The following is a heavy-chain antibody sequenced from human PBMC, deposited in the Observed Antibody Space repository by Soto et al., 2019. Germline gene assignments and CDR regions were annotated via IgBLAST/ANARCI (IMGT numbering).Heavy chain of an antibody. Sequence: SQTLPRTFAISGDSVSSNSSTWNCISQSPSRGLEWLGRTHYRSKWSNEFALSVQSRMTINSDTSKNQFSLQLNSVTPEDTAVYFCARGVAGRFDYWGQGTLVTVS. CDR1: GDSVSSNSST. V-gene: IGHV6-1*01. J-gene: IGHJ4*02. CDR2: THYRSKWSN. CDR3: ARGVAGRFDY. D-gene: IGHD6-19*01.